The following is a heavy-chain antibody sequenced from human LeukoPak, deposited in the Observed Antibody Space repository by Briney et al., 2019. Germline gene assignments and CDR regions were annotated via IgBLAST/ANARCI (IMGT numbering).Heavy chain of an antibody. Sequence: SETLSLTCTVSGGSISSYYWSWIRQPPGKGLEWIGYIYYSGSTNYNPSLKSRVTISVDTSKNQFSLKLSSVTAADTAVCYCARGSSGYYYYFDYWGQGTLVTVSS. D-gene: IGHD3-22*01. CDR2: IYYSGST. CDR1: GGSISSYY. J-gene: IGHJ4*02. V-gene: IGHV4-59*12. CDR3: ARGSSGYYYYFDY.